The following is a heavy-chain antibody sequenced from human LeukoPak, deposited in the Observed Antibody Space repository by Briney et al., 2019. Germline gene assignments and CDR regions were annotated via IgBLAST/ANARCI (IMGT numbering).Heavy chain of an antibody. V-gene: IGHV4-4*02. CDR3: ARAIAVAGTVGYFDY. CDR2: IYHSGST. Sequence: SETLSLTCAVSGGSISSSNWWSWVRQPPGKGLEWIGEIYHSGSTNCNPSLKSRVTISVDTPKNQFSLKLSSVTAADTAVYYCARAIAVAGTVGYFDYWGQGTLVTVSS. D-gene: IGHD6-19*01. CDR1: GGSISSSNW. J-gene: IGHJ4*02.